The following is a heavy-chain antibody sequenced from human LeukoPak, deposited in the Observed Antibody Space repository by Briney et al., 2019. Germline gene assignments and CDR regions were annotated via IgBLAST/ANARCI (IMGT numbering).Heavy chain of an antibody. D-gene: IGHD4-17*01. CDR1: GFTFSSYS. Sequence: GGSLRLSCAASGFTFSSYSMNWVRQAPGKGLEWVSHISSSSSTIYYADSVKGRFTISRDNAKNSLYLQMNSLRAEDTAVYYCAKESTVTPGSVNWFDPWGQGTLVTVSS. CDR3: AKESTVTPGSVNWFDP. J-gene: IGHJ5*02. V-gene: IGHV3-48*01. CDR2: ISSSSSTI.